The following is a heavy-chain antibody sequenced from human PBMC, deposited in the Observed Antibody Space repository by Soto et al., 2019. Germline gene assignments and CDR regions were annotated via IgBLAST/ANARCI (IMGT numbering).Heavy chain of an antibody. Sequence: SVKVSCKSSGGTFSSYDISWVQQAPGQGLEWMGGIIPIFGTANYAQKFQGRVTITADESTSTAYMELSSLRSEDTAVYYCARTPVAGFNWFDPWGQGTLVTVSS. J-gene: IGHJ5*02. V-gene: IGHV1-69*13. CDR2: IIPIFGTA. CDR3: ARTPVAGFNWFDP. D-gene: IGHD6-19*01. CDR1: GGTFSSYD.